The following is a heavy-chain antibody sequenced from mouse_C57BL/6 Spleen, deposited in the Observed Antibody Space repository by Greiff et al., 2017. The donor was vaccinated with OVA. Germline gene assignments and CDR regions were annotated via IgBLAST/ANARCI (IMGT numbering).Heavy chain of an antibody. CDR1: GFTFSSYA. CDR3: TRLYGSSFFDF. CDR2: ISSGGDYI. J-gene: IGHJ1*03. D-gene: IGHD1-1*01. V-gene: IGHV5-9-1*02. Sequence: VQLKEPGAGLVKPGGSLKLSCAASGFTFSSYAMSWVRQTPGKRLEWVAYISSGGDYIYYADTVKGRFTISRDNARNTLYLQMSSLKSEDTAMYYCTRLYGSSFFDFWGKGTTLTVSS.